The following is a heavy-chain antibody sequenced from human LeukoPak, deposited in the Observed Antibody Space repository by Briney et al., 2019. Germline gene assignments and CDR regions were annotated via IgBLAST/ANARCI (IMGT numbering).Heavy chain of an antibody. J-gene: IGHJ6*02. CDR2: IKQDGSEK. Sequence: GGSLRLSCAASGFTFSSYWMSWVRQAPGKGLEWVANIKQDGSEKYYVDSVKGRFTISRDNAKNSLYLQMNSLRAEDTAGYYCARVPSSTRAASHYYGMDVWGQGTTVTVSS. D-gene: IGHD2-15*01. CDR1: GFTFSSYW. V-gene: IGHV3-7*01. CDR3: ARVPSSTRAASHYYGMDV.